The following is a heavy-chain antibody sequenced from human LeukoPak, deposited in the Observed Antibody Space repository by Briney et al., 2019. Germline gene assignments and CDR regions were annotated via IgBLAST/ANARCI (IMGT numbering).Heavy chain of an antibody. CDR3: ATQTTSSFRGEYYCDY. Sequence: GASVKVSCKASGGTFSSDALGWVQPAPGQGLKWMGAIIPFFEVAHYAPKFQDRVTITTDESAGTAYMELSSLSSDDTAVYYCATQTTSSFRGEYYCDYWGEGPLVSVSS. D-gene: IGHD1-7*01. CDR1: GGTFSSDA. J-gene: IGHJ4*02. V-gene: IGHV1-69*05. CDR2: IIPFFEVA.